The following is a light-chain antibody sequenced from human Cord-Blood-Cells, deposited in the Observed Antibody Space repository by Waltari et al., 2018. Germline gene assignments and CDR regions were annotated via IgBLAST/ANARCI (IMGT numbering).Light chain of an antibody. CDR1: SSDVGGYNY. Sequence: QSALTQPASVSGSPGQSFTISCTGTSSDVGGYNYVPWSQQHPGKAPKPRIYDGSNRPSGVSNRFAGSQSGNTASLTISGLQAEYEAEYYCSSYTSSSTLVFGTGTKVTV. CDR2: DGS. V-gene: IGLV2-14*01. CDR3: SSYTSSSTLV. J-gene: IGLJ1*01.